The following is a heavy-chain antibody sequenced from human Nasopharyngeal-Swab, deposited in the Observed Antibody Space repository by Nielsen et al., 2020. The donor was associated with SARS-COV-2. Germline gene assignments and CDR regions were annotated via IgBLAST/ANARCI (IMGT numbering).Heavy chain of an antibody. D-gene: IGHD2-15*01. V-gene: IGHV3-23*01. CDR2: ISGRGGST. Sequence: GKSLKISCAASGFPFSSYAMSWVRQAPGKGLEWVSAISGRGGSTYYADSVKGRFTISRDNSKNTLYLQMNSLRAEDTAVYYCAKDRVVAATRAFDIWGQGTMVTVSS. J-gene: IGHJ3*02. CDR3: AKDRVVAATRAFDI. CDR1: GFPFSSYA.